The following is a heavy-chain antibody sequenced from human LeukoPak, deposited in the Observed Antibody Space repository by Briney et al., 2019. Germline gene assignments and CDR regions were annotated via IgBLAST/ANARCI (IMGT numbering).Heavy chain of an antibody. CDR1: GFTFSSYD. D-gene: IGHD1-1*01. J-gene: IGHJ4*02. CDR3: AKKGQADDNGKPD. CDR2: IRRGVGST. Sequence: GGSLRLSCAASGFTFSSYDLSWVRQPPGKGLECVSSIRRGVGSTYYADSVKGRFTISRDNSKNTLYLQMNNLRADDTAVYYCAKKGQADDNGKPDWGQGTLVTVSS. V-gene: IGHV3-23*01.